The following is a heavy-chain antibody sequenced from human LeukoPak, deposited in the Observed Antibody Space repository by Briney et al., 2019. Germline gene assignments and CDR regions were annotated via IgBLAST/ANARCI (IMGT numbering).Heavy chain of an antibody. CDR2: FDPEDGET. CDR3: ATADYYGSGSYPRD. V-gene: IGHV1-24*01. Sequence: ASVKVSCKVSGYTLTELSMHWVRQVPGKGLEWMGGFDPEDGETIYAQKFQGRVTMTEDTSTDTAYMELSSLRSEDTAVYYCATADYYGSGSYPRDWGQGTLVTVSS. CDR1: GYTLTELS. J-gene: IGHJ4*02. D-gene: IGHD3-10*01.